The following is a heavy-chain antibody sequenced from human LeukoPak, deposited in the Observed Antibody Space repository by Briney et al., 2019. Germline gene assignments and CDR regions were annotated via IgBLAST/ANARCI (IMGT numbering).Heavy chain of an antibody. Sequence: PGGSLRLSCAASGFTFGYYGMNWVRQAPGKGPEWISYISSGSGTIYYADSVKGRFSISRDDAKSSLYLQVNSLRVEDTAVYYCARVASAWADDYWGQGALVTVSS. CDR2: ISSGSGTI. V-gene: IGHV3-48*01. D-gene: IGHD6-19*01. CDR3: ARVASAWADDY. CDR1: GFTFGYYG. J-gene: IGHJ4*02.